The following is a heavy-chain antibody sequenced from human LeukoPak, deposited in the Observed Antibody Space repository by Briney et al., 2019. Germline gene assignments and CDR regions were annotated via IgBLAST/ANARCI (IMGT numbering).Heavy chain of an antibody. CDR3: AKRRGLELLYYYYMDV. D-gene: IGHD1-7*01. CDR1: GFTFSSYA. V-gene: IGHV3-23*01. J-gene: IGHJ6*03. Sequence: GGTLRLSCAASGFTFSSYAMSWVRPAPAKGPEWVSAVSGSGGSTYYADSVKGRFTISRDNSKNTLYLQMNSLRAEDTAVYYCAKRRGLELLYYYYMDVWGKGTTVTVSS. CDR2: VSGSGGST.